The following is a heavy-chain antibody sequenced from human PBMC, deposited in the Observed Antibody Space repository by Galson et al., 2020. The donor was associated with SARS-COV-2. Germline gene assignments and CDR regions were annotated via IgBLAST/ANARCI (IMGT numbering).Heavy chain of an antibody. CDR1: GYTFTGYS. V-gene: IGHV1-2*02. CDR2: INPNSGPT. J-gene: IGHJ5*02. Sequence: ASVKVSCKASGYTFTGYSMHWVRQAPGQGLEWMGWINPNSGPTSYAQKFQGRVTMTRDTSISTAYMELSSLRSDDTAIYYCARDCGGRLIDNWFDPWGQGTLVTVSS. D-gene: IGHD1-26*01. CDR3: ARDCGGRLIDNWFDP.